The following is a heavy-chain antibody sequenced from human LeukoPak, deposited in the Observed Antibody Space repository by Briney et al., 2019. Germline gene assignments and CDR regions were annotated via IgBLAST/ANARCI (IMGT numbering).Heavy chain of an antibody. CDR2: INPNSGGT. CDR1: GYTFTGYY. Sequence: ASVKVSCKASGYTFTGYYMHWVRQAPGQGLEWMGRINPNSGGTNYAQKFQGRVTMTRDTSISTAYMELSRLRSDDTAVYYCARVDPHYYYYGMDVWGQGTTVTVSS. J-gene: IGHJ6*02. CDR3: ARVDPHYYYYGMDV. V-gene: IGHV1-2*06.